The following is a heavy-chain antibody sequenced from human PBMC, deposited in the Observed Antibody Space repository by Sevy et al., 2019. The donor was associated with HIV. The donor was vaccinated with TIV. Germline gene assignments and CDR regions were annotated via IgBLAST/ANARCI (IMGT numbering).Heavy chain of an antibody. D-gene: IGHD3-16*01. Sequence: GGSLRLSCAASGFTFSTYWMTWVRQAPGKGLEWVAYIKQDGTEAYYVDAVRGRFTVSRDNSHKSFFLQMTSVSDEDTAVYYCAKGLADWGSFHYALWGQGTPVTVSS. V-gene: IGHV3-7*01. J-gene: IGHJ4*02. CDR1: GFTFSTYW. CDR2: IKQDGTEA. CDR3: AKGLADWGSFHYAL.